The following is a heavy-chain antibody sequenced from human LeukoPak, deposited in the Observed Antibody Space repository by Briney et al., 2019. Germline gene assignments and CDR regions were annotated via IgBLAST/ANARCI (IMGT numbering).Heavy chain of an antibody. V-gene: IGHV1-2*06. CDR1: GYTFTGYY. CDR3: ARDPSDYYGSGSFDY. CDR2: INPNSGGT. D-gene: IGHD3-10*01. J-gene: IGHJ4*02. Sequence: ASVKVSCKASGYTFTGYYMHWVRQAPGQGLEWMGRINPNSGGTNYAQKLQGRVTMTTDTSTSTAYMDLRSLRSDDTAVYYCARDPSDYYGSGSFDYWGQGTLVTVSS.